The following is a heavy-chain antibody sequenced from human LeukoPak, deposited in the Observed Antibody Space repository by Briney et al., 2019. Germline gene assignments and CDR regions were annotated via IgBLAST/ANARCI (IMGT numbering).Heavy chain of an antibody. J-gene: IGHJ4*02. V-gene: IGHV4-31*03. D-gene: IGHD4-23*01. CDR3: GKVGGNSNS. CDR2: IHNSRGT. CDR1: GGSITSDIFY. Sequence: PSETLSLTCTVSGGSITSDIFYWNWIRQHPGKGLEWIGSIHNSRGTSYNPSLEGRLTISVDTSENKFFLKMSYVTAADTAMYYCGKVGGNSNSWGQGTLVTVST.